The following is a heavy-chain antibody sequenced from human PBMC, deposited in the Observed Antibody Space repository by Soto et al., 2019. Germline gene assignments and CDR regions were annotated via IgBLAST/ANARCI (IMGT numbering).Heavy chain of an antibody. CDR2: INPSTGST. CDR1: GYIFSKYY. J-gene: IGHJ6*02. CDR3: ARDCSGGSCYSGQPSGYYYYYGMDV. V-gene: IGHV1-46*01. D-gene: IGHD2-15*01. Sequence: ASVKVCCKASGYIFSKYYMYWVRQAPGQGLEWMGKINPSTGSTSYSQKFQGRVTMTRDTSTRTVYMELSSLRSEDTAVYYCARDCSGGSCYSGQPSGYYYYYGMDVWGQGTTVTVSS.